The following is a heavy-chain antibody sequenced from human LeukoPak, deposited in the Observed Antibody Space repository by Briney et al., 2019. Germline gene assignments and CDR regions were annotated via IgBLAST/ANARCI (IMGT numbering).Heavy chain of an antibody. Sequence: SVKVSCKASGGTFSSYAISWVRQAPGQGLEWMGGIIPIFGTADYAQKFQGRVTITADESTSTAYMELSSLRSEDTAVYYCARARDSGRLDAFDIWGQGTMVTVSS. V-gene: IGHV1-69*01. D-gene: IGHD1-26*01. CDR3: ARARDSGRLDAFDI. J-gene: IGHJ3*02. CDR2: IIPIFGTA. CDR1: GGTFSSYA.